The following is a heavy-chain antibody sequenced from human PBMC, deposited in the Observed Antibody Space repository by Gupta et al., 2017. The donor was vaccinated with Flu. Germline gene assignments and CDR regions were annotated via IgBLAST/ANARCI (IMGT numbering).Heavy chain of an antibody. D-gene: IGHD4-17*01. CDR1: CFSFSSYA. V-gene: IGHV3-30-3*01. J-gene: IGHJ4*02. Sequence: ASCFSFSSYAMYWVRQAQGKGLEWVAVISYDGGSIDYADSVKGRFTIARDNSKNNLYLQMNSLSADDTAVDDCAGSGDFASWGQVALVTVSS. CDR2: ISYDGGSI. CDR3: AGSGDFAS.